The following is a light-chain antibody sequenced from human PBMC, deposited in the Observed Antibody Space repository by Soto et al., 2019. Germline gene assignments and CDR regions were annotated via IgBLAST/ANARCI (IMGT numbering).Light chain of an antibody. J-gene: IGKJ2*01. Sequence: IQMTQSPSTVSASVGDRVTITCRARQAVNSWVAWYQHKSGKAPKLLIYRAATLENGVPSRFSGSGSETEFILTISGLQPDDSGTYYCQQYYAYSYTFGQGTKVEIK. CDR2: RAA. CDR1: QAVNSW. V-gene: IGKV1-5*03. CDR3: QQYYAYSYT.